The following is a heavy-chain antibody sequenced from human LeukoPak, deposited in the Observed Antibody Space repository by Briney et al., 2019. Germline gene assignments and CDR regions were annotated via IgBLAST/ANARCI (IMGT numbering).Heavy chain of an antibody. CDR2: ISGSGGST. J-gene: IGHJ4*02. Sequence: GGSLRLSCAASGFTYSSYAMSWVRQVPGKGLEWVSGISGSGGSTHYAGSVKGRFTISRDNSKNTLYLQMNSLRVEDTAVYYCAKDRGIAAAPYYFDYWGQGTLVTVSS. V-gene: IGHV3-23*01. CDR3: AKDRGIAAAPYYFDY. D-gene: IGHD6-13*01. CDR1: GFTYSSYA.